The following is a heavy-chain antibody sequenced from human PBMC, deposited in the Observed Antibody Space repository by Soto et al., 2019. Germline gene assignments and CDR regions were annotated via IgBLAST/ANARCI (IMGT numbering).Heavy chain of an antibody. V-gene: IGHV1-69*01. CDR3: AGWKWNDYYYYNMDV. D-gene: IGHD1-1*01. J-gene: IGHJ6*02. CDR1: GGTFISYG. CDR2: IIPMLPTP. Sequence: QMQLVQSGAEVKKPGSSVKVSCKASGGTFISYGFSWVRQAPGQGLEWMGGIIPMLPTPHYAQKFQGRVTITADESTSTAYMELSSLRSEDTAIYYCAGWKWNDYYYYNMDVWGQGTTVTVSS.